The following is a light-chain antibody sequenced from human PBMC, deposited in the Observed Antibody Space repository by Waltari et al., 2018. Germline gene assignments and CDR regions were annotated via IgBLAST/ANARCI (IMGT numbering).Light chain of an antibody. CDR3: HSYDSSPFWV. CDR1: SGSIATDY. CDR2: EDD. J-gene: IGLJ3*02. Sequence: NFLLTQPHSVSESPGKTVTISCTRSSGSIATDYVQWYQQRPGSAPTTVIYEDDQRPSGVPDRFSGSIDSSSNSASLTISGLKTEDEADYYCHSYDSSPFWVFGGGTK. V-gene: IGLV6-57*03.